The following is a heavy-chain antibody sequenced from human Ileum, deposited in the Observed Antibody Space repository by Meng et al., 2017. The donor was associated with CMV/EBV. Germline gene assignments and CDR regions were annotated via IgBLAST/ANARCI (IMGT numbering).Heavy chain of an antibody. V-gene: IGHV3-30*02. CDR3: AKDPHPYYNILTGYYPAHFHH. Sequence: TYAMNWVRQAPGKGLEWVAFIRHDGSNKVYAESVKGRFIVSRDNSKNTLYLQMNSLRAEDTAIYYCAKDPHPYYNILTGYYPAHFHHWGQGTLVTVSS. CDR1: TYA. D-gene: IGHD3-9*01. J-gene: IGHJ1*01. CDR2: IRHDGSNK.